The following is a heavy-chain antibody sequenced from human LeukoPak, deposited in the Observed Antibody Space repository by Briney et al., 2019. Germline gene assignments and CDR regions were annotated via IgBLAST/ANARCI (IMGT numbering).Heavy chain of an antibody. D-gene: IGHD2-15*01. J-gene: IGHJ3*02. Sequence: SQTLSLTCAISGDSVSSNSAAWNWIGQSPSRGLEWLGRTYYRSKWYNDYAVSVKSRITINPDTSKNQFSLQLNSVTPEDTAVYYCARALYCSGGSCYSNGDDAFDIWGQGTMVTVSS. V-gene: IGHV6-1*01. CDR1: GDSVSSNSAA. CDR3: ARALYCSGGSCYSNGDDAFDI. CDR2: TYYRSKWYN.